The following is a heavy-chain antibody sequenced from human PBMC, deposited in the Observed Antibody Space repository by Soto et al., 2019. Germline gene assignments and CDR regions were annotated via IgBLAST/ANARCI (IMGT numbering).Heavy chain of an antibody. CDR3: ARTVTTRRLNYYYYGMDV. CDR1: GGSISSYY. Sequence: QVQLQESGPGLVKPSETLSLTCTVSGGSISSYYWSWIRQPPGKGLEWIGYIYYSGSTNYNPSLKSRVTISVDTSKNQFALKLSSGTAADTAVYYCARTVTTRRLNYYYYGMDVWGQGTTVTVSS. V-gene: IGHV4-59*01. CDR2: IYYSGST. D-gene: IGHD4-17*01. J-gene: IGHJ6*02.